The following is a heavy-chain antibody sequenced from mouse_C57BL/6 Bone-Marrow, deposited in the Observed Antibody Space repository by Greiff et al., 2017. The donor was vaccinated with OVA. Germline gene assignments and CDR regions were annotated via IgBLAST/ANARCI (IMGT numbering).Heavy chain of an antibody. D-gene: IGHD1-1*01. CDR3: ARRGRYGSSSYYFDY. CDR2: ISSGSSTI. CDR1: GFTFSDYG. Sequence: EVQVVESGGGLVKPGGSLKLSCAASGFTFSDYGMHWVRPAPEKGLEWVAYISSGSSTIYYADTVKGRFTISRDNAKNTLFLQMTSLRSEDTAMYYCARRGRYGSSSYYFDYWGQGTTLTVSS. V-gene: IGHV5-17*01. J-gene: IGHJ2*01.